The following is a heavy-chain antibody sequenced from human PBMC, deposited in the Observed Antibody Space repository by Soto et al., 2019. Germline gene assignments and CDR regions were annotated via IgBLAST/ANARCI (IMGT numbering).Heavy chain of an antibody. Sequence: PGESLKISCKGSGFNFTSYWITWVRLMPGKGLDWIGNIYPVDSQTHYSPSFQGQVTLSADKSINTSFLQWATLRASDTAIYYCARHNRGIVSSFSWFDPWGPGTTVTVSS. CDR2: IYPVDSQT. CDR3: ARHNRGIVSSFSWFDP. CDR1: GFNFTSYW. V-gene: IGHV5-51*01. D-gene: IGHD3-16*02. J-gene: IGHJ5*01.